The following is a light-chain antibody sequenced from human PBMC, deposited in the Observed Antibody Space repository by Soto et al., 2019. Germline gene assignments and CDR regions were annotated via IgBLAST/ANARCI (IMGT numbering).Light chain of an antibody. CDR1: SSNIEADYA. CDR3: QAYNIRLSRSV. CDR2: GNT. J-gene: IGLJ1*01. Sequence: SVLPQPHSVSGAPGQRVPTSCTGSSSNIEADYAVHWYQNLPEPAHKLLVTGNTSRLSGVPARFSGSKSAASASLVITGPQAEDEVDYYCQAYNIRLSRSVFGTGTKVTVL. V-gene: IGLV1-40*01.